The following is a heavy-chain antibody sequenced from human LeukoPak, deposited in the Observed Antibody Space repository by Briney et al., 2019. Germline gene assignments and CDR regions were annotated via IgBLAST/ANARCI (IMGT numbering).Heavy chain of an antibody. J-gene: IGHJ4*02. V-gene: IGHV3-23*01. CDR3: AKDYYYDSSGYYHY. CDR1: GLTFSSYA. CDR2: ISGSGGST. D-gene: IGHD3-22*01. Sequence: PGGSLRLSCAASGLTFSSYAMSWVRQAPGKGLEWVSAISGSGGSTYYADSVKGRFTISRDNSKNTLYLQMNSLRAEDTAVYYCAKDYYYDSSGYYHYWGQGTLVTVSS.